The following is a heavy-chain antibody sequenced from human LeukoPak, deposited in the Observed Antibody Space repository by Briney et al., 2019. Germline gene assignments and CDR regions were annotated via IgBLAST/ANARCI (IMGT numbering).Heavy chain of an antibody. CDR3: ARHQTYYYDSSGYSDAFDI. CDR2: IYTSGST. CDR1: GGSISSYY. Sequence: PSETLSLTCTVSGGSISSYYWSWIRQPAGKGLEWIGRIYTSGSTNYNPSLKSRVTMSVDTSKSQFSLKLSSVTAADTAVYYCARHQTYYYDSSGYSDAFDIWGQGTMVTVSS. V-gene: IGHV4-4*07. D-gene: IGHD3-22*01. J-gene: IGHJ3*02.